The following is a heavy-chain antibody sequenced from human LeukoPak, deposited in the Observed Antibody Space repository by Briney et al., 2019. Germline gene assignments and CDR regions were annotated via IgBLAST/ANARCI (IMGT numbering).Heavy chain of an antibody. CDR1: GGSISSSTYS. CDR3: ARGRYFDY. J-gene: IGHJ4*02. CDR2: IYYSGNT. V-gene: IGHV4-39*07. Sequence: KPSETLSLTCTVSGGSISSSTYSWGWIRQPPGKGLEWTGSIYYSGNTYFNPSLKSRVTISADTSKNQFSLRLSSVTAADTAVYYCARGRYFDYWGQGTLVTVSS.